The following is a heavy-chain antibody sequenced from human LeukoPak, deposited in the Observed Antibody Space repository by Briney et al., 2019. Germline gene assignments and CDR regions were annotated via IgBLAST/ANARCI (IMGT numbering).Heavy chain of an antibody. Sequence: SETLSLTCSVSGGSISTYYWSWIRQLPGKGLEWIGYIYYTGTTNYNPSLRSRVTISVDTSRNQFSLRLSSVTAADTAVYYCAREDPQTTVPEGMDVWGHGTTVIISS. V-gene: IGHV4-59*01. CDR2: IYYTGTT. CDR3: AREDPQTTVPEGMDV. J-gene: IGHJ6*02. CDR1: GGSISTYY. D-gene: IGHD4-17*01.